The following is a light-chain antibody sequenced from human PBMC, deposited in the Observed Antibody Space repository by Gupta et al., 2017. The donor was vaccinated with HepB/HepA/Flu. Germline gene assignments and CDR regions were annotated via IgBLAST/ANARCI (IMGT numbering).Light chain of an antibody. CDR3: QVWDSSSDHGV. CDR2: DDN. J-gene: IGLJ3*02. CDR1: NIGSKS. Sequence: SYVLTQPPSVSVAPGKTARITCGGNNIGSKSVHWYQQKPGQAPVLVVYDDNDRPSGIPERFSGSNSGNTATLTISRVEAGDEADYYCQVWDSSSDHGVFGGGTKLTVL. V-gene: IGLV3-21*03.